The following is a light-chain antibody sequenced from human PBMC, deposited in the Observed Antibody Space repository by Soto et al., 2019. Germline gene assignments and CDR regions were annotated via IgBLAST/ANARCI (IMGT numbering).Light chain of an antibody. V-gene: IGLV2-14*01. CDR1: SSDVGGYNY. Sequence: QSALTQPPSASVSPGQSVPISCTGTSSDVGGYNYVSWYQQHPGKAPKLMIYEVSNRPSGVSNRFSGSKSGNTASLTISGLQAEDEADYYCSSYTSSSTLYVVFGGGTKLTVL. J-gene: IGLJ2*01. CDR2: EVS. CDR3: SSYTSSSTLYVV.